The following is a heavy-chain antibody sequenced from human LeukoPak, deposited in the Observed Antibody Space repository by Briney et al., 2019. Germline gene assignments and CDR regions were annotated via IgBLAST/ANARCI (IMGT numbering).Heavy chain of an antibody. V-gene: IGHV3-48*03. D-gene: IGHD6-19*01. Sequence: PGGSLRLSCAASGFTFSSYEMNWVRQAPGKGLEWVSYISSSGSTIYYADSVKGRFTISRDNAKNSLYLQMNSLRAEDTAVYYCARGGVDSSGWYYYYYYYYMDVWGKGTTVTISS. CDR2: ISSSGSTI. CDR3: ARGGVDSSGWYYYYYYYYMDV. CDR1: GFTFSSYE. J-gene: IGHJ6*03.